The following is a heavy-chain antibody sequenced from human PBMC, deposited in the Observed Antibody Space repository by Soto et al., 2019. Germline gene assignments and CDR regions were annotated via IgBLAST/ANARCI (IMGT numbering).Heavy chain of an antibody. CDR3: ARLMVTKDEYFQH. D-gene: IGHD2-15*01. J-gene: IGHJ1*01. V-gene: IGHV4-39*01. CDR2: IYYSGST. Sequence: QLQLQESGPGLVKPSETLSLTCTVSGGSISSSSYYWGWIRQPPGKGLEWIGSIYYSGSTYYNPSLTSRVTISLDTSKNQFSLKLSSVTAADTAVYYCARLMVTKDEYFQHWGQGTLVTVSS. CDR1: GGSISSSSYY.